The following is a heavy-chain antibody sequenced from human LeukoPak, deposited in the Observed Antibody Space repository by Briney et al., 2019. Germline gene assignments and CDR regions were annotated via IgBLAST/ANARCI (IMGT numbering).Heavy chain of an antibody. V-gene: IGHV1-2*02. Sequence: ASVKVSCKASGYTFTGYYMHWVRQAPGQGLEWMGWINPNSGGTNYAQKFQGRVTMTRDTSISTAYMELSRLRSDDTAVYYCARDPGSSWSQGFDYWGQGTLVTVSS. J-gene: IGHJ4*02. CDR1: GYTFTGYY. D-gene: IGHD6-13*01. CDR2: INPNSGGT. CDR3: ARDPGSSWSQGFDY.